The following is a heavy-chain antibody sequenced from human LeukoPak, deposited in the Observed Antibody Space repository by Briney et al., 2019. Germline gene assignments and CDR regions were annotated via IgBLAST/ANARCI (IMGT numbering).Heavy chain of an antibody. CDR2: IIPIFGTE. V-gene: IGHV1-69*13. D-gene: IGHD6-19*01. CDR1: GGTFSSYA. J-gene: IGHJ4*02. CDR3: ARGEKYARDQVAGTVGFDS. Sequence: GASVKVSCKASGGTFSSYAISWVRQAPGQGLEWMGGIIPIFGTEKYAQKFQGRVTITADESTSTAYMELRSLRSEDTAVYYCARGEKYARDQVAGTVGFDSWGQGTLVTVSS.